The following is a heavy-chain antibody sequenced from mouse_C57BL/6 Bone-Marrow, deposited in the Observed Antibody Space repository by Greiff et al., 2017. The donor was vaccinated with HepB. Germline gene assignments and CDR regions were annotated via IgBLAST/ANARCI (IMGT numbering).Heavy chain of an antibody. V-gene: IGHV5-4*03. J-gene: IGHJ4*01. Sequence: EVKLVESGGGLVKPGGSLKLSCAASGFTFSSYAMSWVRQTPEKRLEWVATISDGGSYTYYPDNVKGRFTISRDNAKNNLYLQMSHLKSEDTAMYYCARWGNYNAMDYWGQGTSVTVSS. CDR3: ARWGNYNAMDY. CDR1: GFTFSSYA. D-gene: IGHD2-1*01. CDR2: ISDGGSYT.